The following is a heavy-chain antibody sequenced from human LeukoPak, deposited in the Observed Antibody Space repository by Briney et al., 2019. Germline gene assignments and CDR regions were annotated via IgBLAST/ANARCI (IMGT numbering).Heavy chain of an antibody. CDR3: ARDDFSIAARRVDY. Sequence: PGGSLRLSCAASGFTFSDYYMSWIRQAPGKGLEWVSYISSSGSTIYYADSVKGRFTISRDNAKNSLYLQMNSLRAEDTAVYYCARDDFSIAARRVDYWGQGTLVTVSS. CDR1: GFTFSDYY. J-gene: IGHJ4*02. V-gene: IGHV3-11*04. CDR2: ISSSGSTI. D-gene: IGHD6-6*01.